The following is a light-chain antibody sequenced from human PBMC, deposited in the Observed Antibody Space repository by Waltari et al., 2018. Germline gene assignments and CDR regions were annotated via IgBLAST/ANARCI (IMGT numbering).Light chain of an antibody. V-gene: IGKV3-15*01. CDR3: QQYNDWPPLT. CDR2: GAS. J-gene: IGKJ4*01. Sequence: EIVMTQSPGTLSVSPGERATLSCRASQSVDSRVAWYQQRPGQAPRRLVHGASTRATGVPARFSGSGSGTEFTLTISGLRPEDVAIYYCQQYNDWPPLTFGGGSKVEIK. CDR1: QSVDSR.